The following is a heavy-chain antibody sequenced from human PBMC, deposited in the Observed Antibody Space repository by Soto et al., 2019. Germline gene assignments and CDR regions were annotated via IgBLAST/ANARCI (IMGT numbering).Heavy chain of an antibody. J-gene: IGHJ4*02. Sequence: EVQLVESGGGLVKPGGSLRLSCAASGFTFSKAWMSWVRQAPGKGLEWVGRIKSKTDGGTTDYAAPVKGRFTISSDDSKNTLYLQMNSLKTEDTAVYYCTTEGPGYSSSCFDYWGQGTLVTVSS. CDR1: GFTFSKAW. CDR3: TTEGPGYSSSCFDY. D-gene: IGHD6-13*01. CDR2: IKSKTDGGTT. V-gene: IGHV3-15*01.